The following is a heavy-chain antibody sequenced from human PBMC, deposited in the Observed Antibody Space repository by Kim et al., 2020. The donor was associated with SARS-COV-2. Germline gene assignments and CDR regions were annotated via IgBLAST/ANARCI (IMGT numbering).Heavy chain of an antibody. V-gene: IGHV3-21*01. Sequence: GGSLRLSCAASGFTFSSYSMNWVRQAPGKGLEWVSSISSSSSYIYYADSVKGRFTISRDNAKNSLYLQMNSLRAEDTAVYYCARAVPSPGGDYFDYWGQGTLVTVSS. CDR3: ARAVPSPGGDYFDY. J-gene: IGHJ4*02. CDR2: ISSSSSYI. D-gene: IGHD3-10*01. CDR1: GFTFSSYS.